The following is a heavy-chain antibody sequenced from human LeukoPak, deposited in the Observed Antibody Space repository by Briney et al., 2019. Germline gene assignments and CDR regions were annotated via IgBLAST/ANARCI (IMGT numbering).Heavy chain of an antibody. D-gene: IGHD3-10*01. Sequence: GGSLRLSCAASGFTFSDYYMSWIRQAPGKGLEWVSYISSSSYTNYADSVKGRFTISRDNAKNSLYLQMNSLRAEDTAVYYCASGTYYYGSGYFDYWGQGTLVTVSS. CDR2: ISSSSYT. CDR3: ASGTYYYGSGYFDY. CDR1: GFTFSDYY. V-gene: IGHV3-11*06. J-gene: IGHJ4*02.